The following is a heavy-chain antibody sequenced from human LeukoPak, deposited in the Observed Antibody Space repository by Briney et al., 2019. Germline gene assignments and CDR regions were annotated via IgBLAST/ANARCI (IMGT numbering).Heavy chain of an antibody. CDR1: GGSISSYY. J-gene: IGHJ5*02. CDR2: IYYSGST. D-gene: IGHD3-9*01. CDR3: ARAPDYDILTGPIS. Sequence: SETLSLTCTVSGGSISSYYWSWIRQPPGKGLEWIGYIYYSGSTNYNPSLKSRVTISVDTSKNQFSLKLSSVTAADTAVYYCARAPDYDILTGPISWGQGTLVTVSS. V-gene: IGHV4-59*12.